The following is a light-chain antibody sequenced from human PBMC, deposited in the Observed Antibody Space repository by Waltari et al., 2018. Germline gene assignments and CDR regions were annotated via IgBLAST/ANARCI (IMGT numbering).Light chain of an antibody. Sequence: SGRASQSIHNYLAWYQQKPGQAPMLLIYDTANRATGISARFSGSGFGTDFTLTISSLEPEDFAVYYCQQRRNWPLTFGGGTKVEIK. CDR3: QQRRNWPLT. V-gene: IGKV3-11*01. J-gene: IGKJ4*01. CDR1: QSIHNY. CDR2: DTA.